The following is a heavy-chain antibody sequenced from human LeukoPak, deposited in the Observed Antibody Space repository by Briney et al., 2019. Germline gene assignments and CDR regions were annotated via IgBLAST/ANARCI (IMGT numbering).Heavy chain of an antibody. CDR3: ARGGSGSSMDV. CDR2: ISYDGSNK. V-gene: IGHV3-30*04. CDR1: GFTFSSYA. J-gene: IGHJ6*03. D-gene: IGHD1-26*01. Sequence: GGSLRLSCAASGFTFSSYAMHWVRQAPGKGLEWVAVISYDGSNKYYADSVKGRFTISRDNSKNTLYLQMNSLRAEDTAVYYCARGGSGSSMDVWGKGTTVTVSS.